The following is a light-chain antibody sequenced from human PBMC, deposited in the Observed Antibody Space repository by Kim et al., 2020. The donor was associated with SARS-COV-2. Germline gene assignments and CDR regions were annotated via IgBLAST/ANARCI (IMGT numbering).Light chain of an antibody. CDR1: PGLSNY. V-gene: IGKV1-27*01. Sequence: PPAGDRVPFSCRARPGLSNYLAWYQHKPGIVPQLLINAASTLPPGVPSRFSGSGSGADFTLTISSLQPEDVATYYCHKYDDAPWTFGQGTKVDIK. J-gene: IGKJ1*01. CDR2: AAS. CDR3: HKYDDAPWT.